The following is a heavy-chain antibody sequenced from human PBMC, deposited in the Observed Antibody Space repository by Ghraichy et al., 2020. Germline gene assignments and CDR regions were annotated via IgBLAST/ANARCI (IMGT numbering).Heavy chain of an antibody. D-gene: IGHD6-19*01. V-gene: IGHV3-53*04. J-gene: IGHJ6*02. CDR3: ATYSSGWYAYYYYGMDV. Sequence: GGSLRLSCAASGFTVSSNYMSWVRQAPGKGLEWVSVIYSGGSTYYADSVKGRFTISRHNSKNTLYLQMNSLRAEDTAVYYCATYSSGWYAYYYYGMDVWGQGTTVTVSS. CDR2: IYSGGST. CDR1: GFTVSSNY.